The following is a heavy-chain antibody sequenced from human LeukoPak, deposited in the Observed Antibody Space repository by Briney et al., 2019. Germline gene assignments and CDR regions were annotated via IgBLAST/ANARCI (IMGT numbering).Heavy chain of an antibody. D-gene: IGHD6-13*01. V-gene: IGHV3-15*01. CDR1: GLTFSNAW. Sequence: GGSLRLSCAASGLTFSNAWMSWARQAPGKGLEWVGRIKSKTDGGTTDYAAPVKGRFTISRDDSKNTLYLQMNSLKTEDTAVYYFTTDHGVAAGTRYFQHWGQGTLVTVSS. CDR3: TTDHGVAAGTRYFQH. J-gene: IGHJ1*01. CDR2: IKSKTDGGTT.